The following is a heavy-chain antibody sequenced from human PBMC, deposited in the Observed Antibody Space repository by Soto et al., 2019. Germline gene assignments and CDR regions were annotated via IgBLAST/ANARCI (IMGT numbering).Heavy chain of an antibody. D-gene: IGHD2-2*01. Sequence: EVQLVESGGGLVKPGGSLRLSCAASGFTFSSYSMNWVRQAPGKGLECVSSISSSLSYIYYADSVKGRFTISRDNAKNSLYLQMNSLRAEDTAVYYCARDFNQFRTASCSNIWGQGTLVTVSS. CDR1: GFTFSSYS. CDR2: ISSSLSYI. J-gene: IGHJ4*02. CDR3: ARDFNQFRTASCSNI. V-gene: IGHV3-21*01.